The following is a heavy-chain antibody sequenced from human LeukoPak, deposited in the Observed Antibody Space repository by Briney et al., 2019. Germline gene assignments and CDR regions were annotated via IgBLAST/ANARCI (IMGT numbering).Heavy chain of an antibody. J-gene: IGHJ4*02. CDR3: ARDPYYYDSSGYYY. CDR1: GFTFSSYS. CDR2: ISSSSSYI. D-gene: IGHD3-22*01. Sequence: PGGSLRLSCAASGFTFSSYSMNWVRQAPGKGLEWVSSISSSSSYIYYADSVKGRFTISRDNAKYSLYLQMNSLRAEDTAVYYCARDPYYYDSSGYYYWGQGTLVTVSS. V-gene: IGHV3-21*01.